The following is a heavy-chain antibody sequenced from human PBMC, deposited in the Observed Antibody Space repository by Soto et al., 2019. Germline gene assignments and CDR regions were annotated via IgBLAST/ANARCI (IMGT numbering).Heavy chain of an antibody. CDR1: GVSISSYY. D-gene: IGHD5-12*01. CDR3: VREAYIGYANAIDH. J-gene: IGHJ4*02. Sequence: PSETLSLTCAVSGVSISSYYWSWIRQPPGKGLEWIGYNYYNGTTNYNPSLKSRVTISVDTYKNKFFLRLTSVTAADTAVYYCVREAYIGYANAIDHSGPGTLVTLS. V-gene: IGHV4-59*01. CDR2: NYYNGTT.